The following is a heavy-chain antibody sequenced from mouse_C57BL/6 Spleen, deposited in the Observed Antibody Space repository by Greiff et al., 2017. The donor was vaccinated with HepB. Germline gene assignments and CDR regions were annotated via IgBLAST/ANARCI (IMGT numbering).Heavy chain of an antibody. V-gene: IGHV5-12*01. D-gene: IGHD2-10*02. Sequence: EVNLVESGGGLVQPGGSLKLSCAASGFTFSDYYMYWVRQTPEKRLEWVAYISNGGGSTYYPDTVKGRFTISRDNAKNTLYLQMSRLKSEDTAMYYCARQEYDPWGQGTLVTVSA. CDR2: ISNGGGST. CDR3: ARQEYDP. CDR1: GFTFSDYY. J-gene: IGHJ3*01.